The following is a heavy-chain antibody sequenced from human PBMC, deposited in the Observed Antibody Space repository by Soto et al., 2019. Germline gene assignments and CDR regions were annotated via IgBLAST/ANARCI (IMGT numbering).Heavy chain of an antibody. Sequence: GGSLRLSCAASGFTFSAYAMSWVRQAPGKGLEWVSSINVDDSAYYADSVKGRFTISRDNSKSTVFLELSSLRVEDTATFYCAKNSYFDHWGQGTQVTVSS. CDR1: GFTFSAYA. CDR2: INVDDSA. CDR3: AKNSYFDH. J-gene: IGHJ4*02. V-gene: IGHV3-23*01.